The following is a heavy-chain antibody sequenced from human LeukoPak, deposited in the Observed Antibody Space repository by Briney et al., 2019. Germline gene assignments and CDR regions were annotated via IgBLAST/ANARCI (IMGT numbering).Heavy chain of an antibody. CDR3: ASGSIGYRSPYYYMDV. V-gene: IGHV3-53*01. J-gene: IGHJ6*03. CDR1: VFIFHRNY. CDR2: IYSGGST. Sequence: PGGSLRLSCVASVFIFHRNYQMWVPQAPGKGLEWVSVIYSGGSTYYADSVKGRFTISRDNSKNTLYLQMNSLRAEDTAVYYCASGSIGYRSPYYYMDVWGTGTTVTVSS. D-gene: IGHD3-16*02.